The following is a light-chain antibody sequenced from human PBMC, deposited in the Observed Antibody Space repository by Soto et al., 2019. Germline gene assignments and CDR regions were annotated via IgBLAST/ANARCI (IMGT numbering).Light chain of an antibody. V-gene: IGKV3-15*01. J-gene: IGKJ1*01. CDR1: QSVSSY. Sequence: EILLTQSPATLSLSPGERATLSCRASQSVSSYLAWYQQKPGQAPRLLIYGASTRDTGIPARFSGSGSGTEFTLTISRLQSEDFEVYYCQQYNNWPGTFGQGTKVDIK. CDR2: GAS. CDR3: QQYNNWPGT.